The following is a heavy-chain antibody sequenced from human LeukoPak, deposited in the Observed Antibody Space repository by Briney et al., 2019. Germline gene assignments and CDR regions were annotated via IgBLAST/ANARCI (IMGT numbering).Heavy chain of an antibody. CDR3: ARVRIGETSYDASDV. CDR1: GGSISSYY. J-gene: IGHJ3*01. Sequence: SETLSLTCTVSGGSISSYYWTWIRQPPGKGLEWIGDIYITGSTSYNPYLKRRVTMSVDTSKNQFSLRLSSVTAADTAVYYCARVRIGETSYDASDVWGLGTMVTVSS. CDR2: IYITGST. D-gene: IGHD1-26*01. V-gene: IGHV4-59*13.